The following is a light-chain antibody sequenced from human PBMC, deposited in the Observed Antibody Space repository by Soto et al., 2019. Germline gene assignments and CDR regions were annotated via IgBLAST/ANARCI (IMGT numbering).Light chain of an antibody. J-gene: IGKJ3*01. CDR1: QSVSSY. CDR2: DAS. Sequence: EIVLTQSPATLSLSPGERATLSCRASQSVSSYLAWYQQKPGQAPRLLIYDASNRATGIPARFSGSGSGTDFTLTISSLEPEDFAVYYCQQRTNWPPVVAFGPGTKVHIK. V-gene: IGKV3-11*01. CDR3: QQRTNWPPVVA.